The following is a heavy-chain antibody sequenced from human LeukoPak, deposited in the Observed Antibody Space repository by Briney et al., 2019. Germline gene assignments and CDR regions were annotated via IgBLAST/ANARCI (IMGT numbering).Heavy chain of an antibody. V-gene: IGHV3-53*01. CDR3: ASLYRTIDY. J-gene: IGHJ4*02. Sequence: GGSLRLSCAASGFTFKNYAMSWVRQAPGKGLEWVSVIHSGGSTYYADSVKGRFTISRDNSKNTLYLQMNSLRAEDTAVYYCASLYRTIDYWGQGTLVTVSS. CDR2: IHSGGST. D-gene: IGHD3-16*01. CDR1: GFTFKNYA.